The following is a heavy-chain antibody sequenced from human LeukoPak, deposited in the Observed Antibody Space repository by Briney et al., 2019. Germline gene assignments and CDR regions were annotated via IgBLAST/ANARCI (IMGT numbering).Heavy chain of an antibody. J-gene: IGHJ6*02. D-gene: IGHD3-9*01. Sequence: TGGSLRLSCAASGFTFSSYAMSWVRQAPGKGLEWVANIKQDGSEKYYVDSVKGRFTISRDNAKNSLYLQMNSLRAEDTAVYYCARVPYYDILTGTRVYYYYYYGMDVWGQGTTVTVSS. CDR2: IKQDGSEK. CDR1: GFTFSSYA. CDR3: ARVPYYDILTGTRVYYYYYYGMDV. V-gene: IGHV3-7*02.